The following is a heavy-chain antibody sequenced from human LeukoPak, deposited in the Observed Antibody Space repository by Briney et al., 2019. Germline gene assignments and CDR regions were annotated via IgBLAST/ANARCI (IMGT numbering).Heavy chain of an antibody. D-gene: IGHD5-18*01. CDR2: ISAYNGNT. V-gene: IGHV1-18*01. CDR3: ARDVPGPGYSFGYYFDY. Sequence: AAVKVSCKASGYTCTSYGISWVRQAPGQGLEWMGWISAYNGNTNYAQKLQGRVTMTTDTSTSTTYMELRSLRSDDTAVYYCARDVPGPGYSFGYYFDYWGQGTLVTVSS. CDR1: GYTCTSYG. J-gene: IGHJ4*02.